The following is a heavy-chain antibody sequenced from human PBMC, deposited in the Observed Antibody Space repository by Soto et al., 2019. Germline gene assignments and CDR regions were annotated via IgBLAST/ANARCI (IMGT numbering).Heavy chain of an antibody. D-gene: IGHD3-3*01. CDR2: ISYDGSNK. CDR1: GFTFSSYA. Sequence: SLRLSCAASGFTFSSYAMHWVRQAPGKGLEWVAVISYDGSNKYYADSVKGRFTISRDNSKNTLYLQMNSLRAEDTAVYYCVRDSEGDLEWLLPNNSMDVWGQGTTVTVSS. V-gene: IGHV3-30-3*01. J-gene: IGHJ6*02. CDR3: VRDSEGDLEWLLPNNSMDV.